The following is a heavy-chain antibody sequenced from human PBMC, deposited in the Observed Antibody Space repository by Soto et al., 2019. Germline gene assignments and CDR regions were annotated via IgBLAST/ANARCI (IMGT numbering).Heavy chain of an antibody. CDR2: ISGSGGST. D-gene: IGHD5-18*01. CDR1: GFTFSSYA. Sequence: LRLSCAASGFTFSSYAMSWVRQAPGKGLEWVSAISGSGGSTYYADSVKGRFTISRDNSKNTLYLQMNSLRAEDTAVYYCAKDVYSYGPPYYYYGMDVWGQGTTVTVSS. CDR3: AKDVYSYGPPYYYYGMDV. V-gene: IGHV3-23*01. J-gene: IGHJ6*02.